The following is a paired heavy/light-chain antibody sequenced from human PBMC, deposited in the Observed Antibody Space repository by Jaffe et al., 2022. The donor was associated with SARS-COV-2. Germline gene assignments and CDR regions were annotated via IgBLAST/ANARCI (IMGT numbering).Light chain of an antibody. CDR2: VND. CDR3: GTWDPSLSAVV. V-gene: IGLV1-51*01. J-gene: IGLJ3*02. CDR1: SSNIGYNY. Sequence: QSVLTQPPSVSAAPGQKVTIPCSGSSSNIGYNYVSWYQQLPGTAPKLLIYVNDLRPSGIPDRFSASKSATSATLAITGLQVGDEADYFCGTWDPSLSAVVFGGGTKLTVL.
Heavy chain of an antibody. CDR2: IYHTGST. V-gene: IGHV4-39*01. D-gene: IGHD6-19*01. Sequence: QLQVQESGPGLVQPSETLSLSCTVSGGSIIIDSYYWGWFRQPPGQGLEWIGSIYHTGSTYCNPSLKSRVSISVDTPRNQLSLNLISVTAADTAIYYCARQKSNGWPPLYSYIDVWGKGTTVNVSS. J-gene: IGHJ6*03. CDR1: GGSIIIDSYY. CDR3: ARQKSNGWPPLYSYIDV.